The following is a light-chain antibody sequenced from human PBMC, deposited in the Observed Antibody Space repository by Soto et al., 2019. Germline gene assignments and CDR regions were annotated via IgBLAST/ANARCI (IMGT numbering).Light chain of an antibody. CDR3: QQRSNWLLT. CDR2: DAS. V-gene: IGKV3-11*01. J-gene: IGKJ4*01. CDR1: QSVSSY. Sequence: EIVLTQSPATLSLSPGERATLSCRASQSVSSYLAWYQQKPGQTPRLLIYDASNSATGIPARFSGSGSGTDFTSTISSLEPEDFADYYCQQRSNWLLTFGGGTKVEIK.